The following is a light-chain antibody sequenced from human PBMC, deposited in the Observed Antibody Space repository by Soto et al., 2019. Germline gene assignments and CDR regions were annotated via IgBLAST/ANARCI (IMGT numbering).Light chain of an antibody. CDR1: SSDVGGYNY. CDR3: CSYAGSYYG. V-gene: IGLV2-11*01. CDR2: DVS. J-gene: IGLJ1*01. Sequence: QSALTQPRSVSGSPGQSVTISCTGTSSDVGGYNYVSWYQQHPGKAPKLMIYDVSKRPSGVPDRVSGSKSGNTASLTISGLQAEDEADYYCCSYAGSYYGFGTGTKLTVL.